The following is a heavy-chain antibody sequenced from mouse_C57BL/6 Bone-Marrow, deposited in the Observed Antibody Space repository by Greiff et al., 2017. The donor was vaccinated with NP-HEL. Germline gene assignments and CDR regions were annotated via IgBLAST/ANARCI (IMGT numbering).Heavy chain of an antibody. CDR2: ISDGGSYT. CDR1: GFTFSSYA. CDR3: ARDRGLAWFAY. V-gene: IGHV5-4*01. Sequence: EVQLQESGGGLVKPGGSLKLSCAASGFTFSSYAMSWVRQTPEKRLEWVATISDGGSYTYYPDNVKGRFTISRDNAKNNLYLQMSHLKSEDTAMYYCARDRGLAWFAYWGQGTLVTVSA. J-gene: IGHJ3*01. D-gene: IGHD3-3*01.